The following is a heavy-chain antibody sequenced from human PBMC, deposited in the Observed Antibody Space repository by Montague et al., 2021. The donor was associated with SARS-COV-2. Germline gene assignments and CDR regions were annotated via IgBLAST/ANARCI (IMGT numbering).Heavy chain of an antibody. V-gene: IGHV3-30-3*01. D-gene: IGHD6-13*01. CDR3: ARDVFPPSSWLAEYFQH. CDR1: GFTFSSYA. J-gene: IGHJ1*01. CDR2: ISYDGSNK. Sequence: SLRLSCAASGFTFSSYAMHWVRQAPGKGLEWVAVISYDGSNKYYADSVKGRFTITRDNSKNTLYLQMNSLRAEDTAVYYCARDVFPPSSWLAEYFQHWGQGTLVTVSS.